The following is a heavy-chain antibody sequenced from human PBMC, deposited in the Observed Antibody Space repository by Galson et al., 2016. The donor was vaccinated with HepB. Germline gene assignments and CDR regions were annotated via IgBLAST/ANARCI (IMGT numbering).Heavy chain of an antibody. CDR1: GFSFSSYV. V-gene: IGHV3-7*03. CDR3: ARGRGVDV. Sequence: SLRLSCAASGFSFSSYVMFWVRQAPGKGLEWVANIKQDGSEKYYVDSVKGRFTISRDNAKNSLYLQMNSLRGEDTAVYYCARGRGVDVWGQGTTVTVSS. CDR2: IKQDGSEK. J-gene: IGHJ6*02.